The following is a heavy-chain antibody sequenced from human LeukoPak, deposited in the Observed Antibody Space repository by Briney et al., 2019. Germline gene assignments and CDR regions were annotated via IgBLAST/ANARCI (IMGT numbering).Heavy chain of an antibody. V-gene: IGHV1-69*05. D-gene: IGHD3-22*01. CDR2: IIPIFGTA. J-gene: IGHJ4*02. CDR1: GGTFSSYA. Sequence: ASVKVSCKASGGTFSSYAISWVRQAPGQGLEWMGGIIPIFGTADYAQKFQGRVTITTDESTSTIYMELSSLRSEDAAVYYCARISSYDSSAYPPGNWGQGTLVTVSS. CDR3: ARISSYDSSAYPPGN.